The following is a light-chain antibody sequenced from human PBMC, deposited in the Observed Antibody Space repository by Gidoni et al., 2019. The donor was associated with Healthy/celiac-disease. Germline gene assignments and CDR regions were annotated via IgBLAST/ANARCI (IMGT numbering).Light chain of an antibody. Sequence: QSVLTQPPSASGTPGQRVTTSCSGSSSNIGSNYVYWYQQLPGTAPKLLIDSNNQRPSGVPDRFSGSKSGTSASLAISGLRSEDEADYYCAAWDDSLSGWVFGGGTKLTVL. CDR3: AAWDDSLSGWV. J-gene: IGLJ3*02. V-gene: IGLV1-47*02. CDR2: SNN. CDR1: SSNIGSNY.